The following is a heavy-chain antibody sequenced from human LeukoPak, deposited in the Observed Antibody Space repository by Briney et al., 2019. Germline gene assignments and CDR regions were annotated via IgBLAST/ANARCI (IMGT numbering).Heavy chain of an antibody. CDR3: ASGIAAARYAFDI. V-gene: IGHV1-3*01. CDR1: GYTFTSYA. CDR2: INAGNGNT. J-gene: IGHJ3*02. Sequence: ASVKVSCKASGYTFTSYAMHWVRQALGQRLEWMGWINAGNGNTKYSQKFQGRVTMTRNTSISTAYMELSSLRSEDTAVYYCASGIAAARYAFDIWGQGTIIPVSS. D-gene: IGHD6-13*01.